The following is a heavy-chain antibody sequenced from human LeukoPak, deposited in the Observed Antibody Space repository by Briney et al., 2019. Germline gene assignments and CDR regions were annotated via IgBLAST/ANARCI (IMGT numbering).Heavy chain of an antibody. CDR1: GGTFSSYA. J-gene: IGHJ4*02. V-gene: IGHV1-69*04. D-gene: IGHD1-26*01. CDR2: IIPIFGIA. Sequence: SVKVPCKASGGTFSSYAISWVRQAPGQGLEWMGRIIPIFGIANYAQKFQGRVTITADKSTSTAYMELSSLRSEDTAVYYCASSSQVGATTAFDYWGQGTLVTVSS. CDR3: ASSSQVGATTAFDY.